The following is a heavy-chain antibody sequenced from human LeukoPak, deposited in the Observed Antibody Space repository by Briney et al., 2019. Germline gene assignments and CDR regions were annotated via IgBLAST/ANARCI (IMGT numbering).Heavy chain of an antibody. CDR3: ARDLPTVAFSYMVV. V-gene: IGHV1-2*06. CDR1: GYTFTSYY. CDR2: INPNSGGT. Sequence: GASVKVSCKASGYTFTSYYMHWLRQAPGQGGEWMGRINPNSGGTNYAQKFQGRVTMTRDTSIITAYMQLSRLRSDDPAVYYCARDLPTVAFSYMVVWGKGTTVTVSS. J-gene: IGHJ6*03. D-gene: IGHD4-23*01.